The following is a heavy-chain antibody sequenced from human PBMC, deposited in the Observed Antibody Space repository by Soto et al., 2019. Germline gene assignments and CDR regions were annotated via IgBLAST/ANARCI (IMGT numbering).Heavy chain of an antibody. CDR3: AREGINSGWFLDS. CDR1: GFTFSHYG. Sequence: QVQLVESGGGVVQPGRSLRLSCAASGFTFSHYGMHWVRQAPGKGLEWVAVIWFDGSNEDYADSVKGRFSISRDNSKKMVNLKMNSLRAEDTAVYSCAREGINSGWFLDSWGQGTQVTVSS. D-gene: IGHD6-19*01. V-gene: IGHV3-33*01. J-gene: IGHJ4*02. CDR2: IWFDGSNE.